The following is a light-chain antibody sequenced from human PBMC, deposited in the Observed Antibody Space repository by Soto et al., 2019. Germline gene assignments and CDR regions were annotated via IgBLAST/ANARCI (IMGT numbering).Light chain of an antibody. J-gene: IGLJ1*01. CDR3: CSSEPDSTYV. CDR1: SSDVGAYNS. Sequence: QSALAQPASVSGSPGQSITISCTGTSSDVGAYNSVSWYQQHPHKAPQVIIYKGTQRPSGVSNRFSGSTSGNAASLTISGLQDEEEAEYFCCSSEPDSTYVFGSGTKVTV. V-gene: IGLV2-23*01. CDR2: KGT.